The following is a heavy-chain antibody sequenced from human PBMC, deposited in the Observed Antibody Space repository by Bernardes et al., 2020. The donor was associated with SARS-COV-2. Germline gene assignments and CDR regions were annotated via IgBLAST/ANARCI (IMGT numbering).Heavy chain of an antibody. V-gene: IGHV3-23*01. CDR1: GFTFSSYA. CDR2: ISGSGGST. D-gene: IGHD1-1*01. J-gene: IGHJ6*02. CDR3: AKDLDAADYYYYGMDV. Sequence: GSLRLSCAASGFTFSSYAMSWVRQAPGKGLEWVSAISGSGGSTYYADSVKGRFTISRDNSKNTLYLQMNSLRAEDTAVYYCAKDLDAADYYYYGMDVWGQGTTVTVSS.